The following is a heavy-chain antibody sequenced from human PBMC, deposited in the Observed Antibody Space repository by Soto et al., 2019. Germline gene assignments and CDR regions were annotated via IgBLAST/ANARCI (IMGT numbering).Heavy chain of an antibody. CDR2: ISYDGSNK. CDR3: ARRSRDAFDI. Sequence: ESGGGVVQPGRSLRLSCAASGFTFSSYAMHWVRQAPGKGLEWVAVISYDGSNKYYADSVKGRSTISRDNSKNTLYLQMNSLRAEDTAVYYCARRSRDAFDIWGQGTMVTVSS. V-gene: IGHV3-30-3*01. J-gene: IGHJ3*02. CDR1: GFTFSSYA.